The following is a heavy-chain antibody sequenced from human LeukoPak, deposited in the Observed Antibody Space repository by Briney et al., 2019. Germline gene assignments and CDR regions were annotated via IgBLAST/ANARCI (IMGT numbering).Heavy chain of an antibody. D-gene: IGHD2-2*01. CDR3: ARDAGYFSSPSCYSRNFDP. V-gene: IGHV3-21*01. Sequence: PGGSLRLSCAASGFTFNNYNMNWVRQAPGKGLEWVSSISSSSNYIYYADSVKGRFTISRDNAKNSLYLQMNSLRAEDTAVYYCARDAGYFSSPSCYSRNFDPWGQGTLVTVSS. CDR1: GFTFNNYN. CDR2: ISSSSNYI. J-gene: IGHJ5*02.